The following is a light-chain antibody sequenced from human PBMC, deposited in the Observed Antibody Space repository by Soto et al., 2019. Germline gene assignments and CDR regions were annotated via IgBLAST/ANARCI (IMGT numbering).Light chain of an antibody. J-gene: IGKJ5*01. Sequence: IPLTQSPSSLSGSVGDRVTISCRASQGISTYLAWYQQKPGRASKLLIYTASTLQSGVPSRFSGRGSGTDFTLTISSLQPEDFATYYCQQLNSDPPITFGQGTRLEI. V-gene: IGKV1-9*01. CDR1: QGISTY. CDR2: TAS. CDR3: QQLNSDPPIT.